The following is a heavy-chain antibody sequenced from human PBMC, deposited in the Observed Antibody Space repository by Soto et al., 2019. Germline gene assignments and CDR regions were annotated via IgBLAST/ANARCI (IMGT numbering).Heavy chain of an antibody. V-gene: IGHV2-5*01. CDR1: GFSLTSGVVG. D-gene: IGHD6-13*01. CDR3: AHRLPGPSGYDV. Sequence: QITLKESGPTLVKPTQTLTLTCTFSGFSLTSGVVGVGWIRQPPGEALEWLALIYWNDEQYYNPSLRNRLTLPRDTSKNQVVLTMTNMHPVDTATYYCAHRLPGPSGYDVWGQGTTVTVSS. CDR2: IYWNDEQ. J-gene: IGHJ6*02.